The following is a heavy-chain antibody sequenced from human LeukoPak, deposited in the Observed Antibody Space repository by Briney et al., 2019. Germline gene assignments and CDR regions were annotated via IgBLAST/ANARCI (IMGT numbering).Heavy chain of an antibody. V-gene: IGHV3-30*02. CDR3: ATYCSGGSCMAFDY. CDR2: IEFDVSKK. Sequence: GGSLRLSCTASRFTLSKYGMHWARQAPGKGLEGVAFIEFDVSKKYYADSVKGRFTISRDNSKDTLYLQMNSLRAEDTAVYYCATYCSGGSCMAFDYWGQGTLVTVSS. CDR1: RFTLSKYG. J-gene: IGHJ4*02. D-gene: IGHD2-15*01.